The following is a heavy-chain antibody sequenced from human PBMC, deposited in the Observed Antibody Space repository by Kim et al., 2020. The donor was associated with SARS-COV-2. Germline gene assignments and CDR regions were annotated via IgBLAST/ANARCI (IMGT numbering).Heavy chain of an antibody. CDR3: ARENSITIFGVVISFDYMDV. D-gene: IGHD3-3*01. Sequence: ASVKVSCKASGYTFTSYAMNWVRQAPGQGLEWMGWINTNTGNPTYAQGFTGRFVFSLDTSVGTAYLQISSLKAEDTAVYYCARENSITIFGVVISFDYMDVWGKGTTVTVSS. J-gene: IGHJ6*03. CDR2: INTNTGNP. V-gene: IGHV7-4-1*02. CDR1: GYTFTSYA.